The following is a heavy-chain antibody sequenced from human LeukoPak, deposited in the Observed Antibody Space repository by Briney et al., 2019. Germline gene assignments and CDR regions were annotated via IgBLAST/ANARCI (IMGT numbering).Heavy chain of an antibody. J-gene: IGHJ4*02. Sequence: SETLSLTCADYGGSFSGYYWSWIRQPPGKGLEWIGEINHSGSTNYNPSLKSRVTISVDTSKNQFSLKLSSVTAADTAVYYCAGNIVVVPAAPRVGIDYWGQGTLVTVSS. CDR2: INHSGST. CDR3: AGNIVVVPAAPRVGIDY. CDR1: GGSFSGYY. D-gene: IGHD2-2*01. V-gene: IGHV4-34*01.